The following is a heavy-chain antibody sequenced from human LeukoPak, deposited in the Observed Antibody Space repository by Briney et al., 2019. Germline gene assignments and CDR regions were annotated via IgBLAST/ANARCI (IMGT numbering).Heavy chain of an antibody. CDR3: AKDLMSIKALIPWDY. V-gene: IGHV3-23*01. CDR1: GFTFNNYA. Sequence: PGGSLRLSCAASGFTFNNYAMGWARQAPGKGLDWVSGIGAGGDSTFYPDSVRGRFTISRDNSKNTVYLQLNSLRAEDTAVYYCAKDLMSIKALIPWDYWGQGALVTVSP. D-gene: IGHD2-21*01. J-gene: IGHJ4*02. CDR2: IGAGGDST.